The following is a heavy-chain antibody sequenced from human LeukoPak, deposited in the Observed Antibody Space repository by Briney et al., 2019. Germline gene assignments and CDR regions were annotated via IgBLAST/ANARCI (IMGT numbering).Heavy chain of an antibody. CDR2: ISYDGSNK. Sequence: GRSLRLSCAASGFTFSSYGMHRVRQAPGKGLEWVAVISYDGSNKYYADSVKGRFTISRDNSKNTLYLQMNSLRAEDTAVYYCAKVREIGIRYFDWLLSRKGSGHWGQGTLVTVSS. CDR1: GFTFSSYG. J-gene: IGHJ1*01. D-gene: IGHD3-9*01. CDR3: AKVREIGIRYFDWLLSRKGSGH. V-gene: IGHV3-30*18.